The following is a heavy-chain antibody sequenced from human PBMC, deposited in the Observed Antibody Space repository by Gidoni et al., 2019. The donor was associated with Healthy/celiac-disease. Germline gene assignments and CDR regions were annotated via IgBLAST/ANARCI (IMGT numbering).Heavy chain of an antibody. CDR1: GGSISSSSYY. CDR3: AREGAPITMVRGGVYFDY. D-gene: IGHD3-10*01. V-gene: IGHV4-39*07. J-gene: IGHJ4*02. Sequence: QLQLQESGPGLVKPSETLSLTCTVSGGSISSSSYYWGWIRQPPGKGLEWIGSIYYSGSTYYNPSLKSRVTISVDTSKNQFSLKLSSVTAADTAVYYCAREGAPITMVRGGVYFDYWGQGTLVTVSS. CDR2: IYYSGST.